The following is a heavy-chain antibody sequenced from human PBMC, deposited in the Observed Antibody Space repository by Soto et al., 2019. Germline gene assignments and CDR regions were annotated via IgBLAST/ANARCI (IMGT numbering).Heavy chain of an antibody. D-gene: IGHD6-13*01. CDR3: ARHSTYSSSWYRSPFDY. J-gene: IGHJ4*02. Sequence: QLQLQESGPGLVKPSETLSLTCTVSGGSISSSSYYWGWIRQPPGKGLEWIGSIYYSGSTYYNPSLKSRVTISVDTDKTQFSMERSSVTAADTAVYYCARHSTYSSSWYRSPFDYWGQGTLVTVSS. CDR1: GGSISSSSYY. V-gene: IGHV4-39*01. CDR2: IYYSGST.